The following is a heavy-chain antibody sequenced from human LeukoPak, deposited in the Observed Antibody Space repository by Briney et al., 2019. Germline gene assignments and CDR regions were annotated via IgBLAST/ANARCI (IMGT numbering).Heavy chain of an antibody. CDR1: GGTFSSYA. CDR2: IIPIFGTA. D-gene: IGHD6-13*01. Sequence: EASVNVSCKASGGTFSSYAISWVRQAPAQGLEWMGGIIPIFGTANYAQKFQGRVTITADESTSTAYMELSSLRSEDTAVYYCARDQQQLNDAFDIWGQGTMVTVSS. CDR3: ARDQQQLNDAFDI. V-gene: IGHV1-69*13. J-gene: IGHJ3*02.